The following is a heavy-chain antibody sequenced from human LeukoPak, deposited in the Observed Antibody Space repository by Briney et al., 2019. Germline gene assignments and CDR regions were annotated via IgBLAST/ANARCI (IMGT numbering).Heavy chain of an antibody. Sequence: SVKVSCKASGGTFSRYAISWVRQAPGQGLEWMGGIIAISATTNYAQKFQGRVTITADESTSTAYMELSSLRSEDTAMYYCATYCSSANCYIWGYYFDSWGQGTLVTVSS. CDR2: IIAISATT. CDR3: ATYCSSANCYIWGYYFDS. J-gene: IGHJ4*02. V-gene: IGHV1-69*13. D-gene: IGHD2-2*01. CDR1: GGTFSRYA.